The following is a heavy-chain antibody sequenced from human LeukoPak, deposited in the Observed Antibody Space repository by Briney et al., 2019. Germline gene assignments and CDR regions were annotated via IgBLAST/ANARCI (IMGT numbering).Heavy chain of an antibody. V-gene: IGHV3-21*01. J-gene: IGHJ4*02. CDR3: ARVWSSGYYIDY. CDR2: ISSSSSYI. D-gene: IGHD3-22*01. CDR1: GASISSSNYY. Sequence: ETLSLTCAVSGASISSSNYYWGWVRQAPGKGLEWVSSISSSSSYIYYADSVKGRFTISRDNAKNSLYLQMNSLRAEDTAVYYCARVWSSGYYIDYWGQGTLVTVSS.